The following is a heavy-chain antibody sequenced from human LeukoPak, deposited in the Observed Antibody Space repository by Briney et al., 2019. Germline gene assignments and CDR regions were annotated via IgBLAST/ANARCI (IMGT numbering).Heavy chain of an antibody. CDR2: FDPEDGET. V-gene: IGHV1-24*01. CDR1: GYTLTELS. D-gene: IGHD6-13*01. J-gene: IGHJ6*03. CDR3: ARGEIAAAGTGYYYYYMDV. Sequence: GASVKVSCKVSGYTLTELSMHWVRQAPGKGLEWMGGFDPEDGETIYAQKLQGRVTMTEDTSTDTAYMELSSLRSEDTAVYYCARGEIAAAGTGYYYYYMDVWGKGTTVTVSS.